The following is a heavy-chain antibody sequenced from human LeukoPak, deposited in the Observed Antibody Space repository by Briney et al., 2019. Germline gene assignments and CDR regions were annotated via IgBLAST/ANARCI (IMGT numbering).Heavy chain of an antibody. Sequence: KPSETLSLTCTVSGGSISSSSYYWGWIRQPPGKGLEWIGSIYYSGSTYYNPSLKSRVTISVDTSKNQFSLKLSSVTAADTAVYYCARHPRVWYRGVIGPWVDYWGQGTLVTVSS. J-gene: IGHJ4*02. CDR2: IYYSGST. V-gene: IGHV4-39*07. D-gene: IGHD3-10*01. CDR3: ARHPRVWYRGVIGPWVDY. CDR1: GGSISSSSYY.